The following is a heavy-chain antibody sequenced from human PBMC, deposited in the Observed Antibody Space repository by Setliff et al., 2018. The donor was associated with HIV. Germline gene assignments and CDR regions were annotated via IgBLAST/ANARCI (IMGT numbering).Heavy chain of an antibody. Sequence: SETLSLTCGVYGGSFSSYYWSWIRQSPGKGLEWIGEINHSGSTNYNPSLKSRVTISVDTSKNQFSLKLSSVAAADTAVYFCARVRTGSYFQRLDYYYMDVWGKGTTVTVSS. J-gene: IGHJ6*03. V-gene: IGHV4-34*01. CDR3: ARVRTGSYFQRLDYYYMDV. D-gene: IGHD3-9*01. CDR1: GGSFSSYY. CDR2: INHSGST.